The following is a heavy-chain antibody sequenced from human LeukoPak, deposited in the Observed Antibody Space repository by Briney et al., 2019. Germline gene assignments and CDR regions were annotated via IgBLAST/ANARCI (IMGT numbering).Heavy chain of an antibody. D-gene: IGHD3-10*01. CDR2: ISYDGSNK. V-gene: IGHV3-30*03. CDR1: GFTFSSYG. Sequence: GGSLRLSCAASGFTFSSYGMHWVRQAPGKGLEWVAVISYDGSNKYYADSVKGRFTISRDNSKNTLYLQMNSLRVEDTAVYYCARDSSMLRGPLVIYYFDFWGQGTLVTVSS. CDR3: ARDSSMLRGPLVIYYFDF. J-gene: IGHJ4*02.